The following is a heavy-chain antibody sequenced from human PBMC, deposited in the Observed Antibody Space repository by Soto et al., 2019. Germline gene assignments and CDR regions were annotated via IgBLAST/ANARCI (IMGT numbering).Heavy chain of an antibody. CDR3: ARDVTYGSGSYIFYYYYTDV. D-gene: IGHD3-10*01. CDR2: ISSSSSTI. CDR1: GFTFKNYG. V-gene: IGHV3-48*01. J-gene: IGHJ6*03. Sequence: GGSLRLSCAASGFTFKNYGMHWVRQAPGKGLECVSYISSSSSTIYYADSVKGRFTISRDNAKNSLYLQMNSLRAEDTAVYYCARDVTYGSGSYIFYYYYTDVWGKGTTVTVSS.